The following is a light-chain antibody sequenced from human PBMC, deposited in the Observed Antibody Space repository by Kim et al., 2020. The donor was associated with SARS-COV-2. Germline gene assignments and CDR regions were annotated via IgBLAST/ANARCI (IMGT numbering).Light chain of an antibody. J-gene: IGLJ2*01. CDR2: EVS. Sequence: QSITISCTGTSSDVGSYNLVAWYQQHPGKAPKLMIYEVSKRPSGVSNRFSGSKSGNTASLTISGLQAEDEADYYSCSYAGSSTYVVFGGGTQLTVL. V-gene: IGLV2-23*02. CDR3: CSYAGSSTYVV. CDR1: SSDVGSYNL.